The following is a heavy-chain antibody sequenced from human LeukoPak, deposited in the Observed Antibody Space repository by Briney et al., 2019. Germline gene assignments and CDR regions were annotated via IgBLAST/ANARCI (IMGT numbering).Heavy chain of an antibody. Sequence: SETLSLTYTVSGDSISSSSYYWGWIRQPPGKGLEWIGSIYYSGSTYYNPSLKSRVTISVDTSKNQFSLKLSSVTAADTAVYYCASDRRVGDSRYDYCGEGTLVTVSS. CDR1: GDSISSSSYY. J-gene: IGHJ4*02. CDR3: ASDRRVGDSRYDY. D-gene: IGHD3-22*01. CDR2: IYYSGST. V-gene: IGHV4-39*07.